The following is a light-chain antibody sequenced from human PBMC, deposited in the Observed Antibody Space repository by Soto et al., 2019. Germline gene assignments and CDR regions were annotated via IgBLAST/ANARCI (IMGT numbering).Light chain of an antibody. V-gene: IGLV1-40*01. CDR2: GNS. J-gene: IGLJ1*01. Sequence: QSLLTQPPSVSGAPGQRVTISCTGSSSNIGAGYDVHWYQQLPGTAPKLLIYGNSNRPSGVPDRFSGSKSGTSASLAITGLQAEDDADYDCQSSESYMIALYVF. CDR3: QSSESYMIALYV. CDR1: SSNIGAGYD.